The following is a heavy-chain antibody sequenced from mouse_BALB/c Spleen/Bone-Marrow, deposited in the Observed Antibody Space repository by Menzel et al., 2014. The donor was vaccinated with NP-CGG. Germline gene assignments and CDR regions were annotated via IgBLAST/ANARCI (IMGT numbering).Heavy chain of an antibody. J-gene: IGHJ2*01. CDR3: ARSGSSSGYFDY. CDR1: GFTFSSFA. Sequence: EVKVVESGGGLVQPGGSRKLSCAASGFTFSSFAMHWVRQAPEKGLEWVAYISSGRSTIYYADTVMGRFTISRDNPKNTLFLQMTSLRSEDTAMYYCARSGSSSGYFDYWGQGTTLTVSS. D-gene: IGHD1-1*01. CDR2: ISSGRSTI. V-gene: IGHV5-17*02.